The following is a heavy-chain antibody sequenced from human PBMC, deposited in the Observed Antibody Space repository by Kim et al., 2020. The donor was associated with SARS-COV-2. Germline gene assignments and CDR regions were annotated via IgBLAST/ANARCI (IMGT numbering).Heavy chain of an antibody. CDR3: AKGGYCSGGSCYWVDH. V-gene: IGHV3-23*01. CDR1: GFTFSSYA. CDR2: ISGSGGSP. J-gene: IGHJ5*02. D-gene: IGHD2-15*01. Sequence: GGSLRLSCAAPGFTFSSYAMSWVRQAPGKGLEWVSAISGSGGSPYYADSGKGRFTISRDNSKNTLYLQMNSLRAEDTAVYYCAKGGYCSGGSCYWVDHWGQGTLVTVSS.